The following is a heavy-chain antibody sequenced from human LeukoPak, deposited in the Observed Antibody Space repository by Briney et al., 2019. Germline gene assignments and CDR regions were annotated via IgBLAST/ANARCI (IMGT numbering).Heavy chain of an antibody. J-gene: IGHJ4*02. CDR2: FGHNGDIT. D-gene: IGHD3-10*01. CDR1: GFTFSYYG. CDR3: VRDRGWYHFDL. Sequence: GGSLRLSCATSGFTFSYYGLSWVRQAPGKGLEWVSGFGHNGDITYSDSVKGRFTISRDNSKNTLFLQMNSLRAEDTAVYYCVRDRGWYHFDLWGQGTLVTVSS. V-gene: IGHV3-23*01.